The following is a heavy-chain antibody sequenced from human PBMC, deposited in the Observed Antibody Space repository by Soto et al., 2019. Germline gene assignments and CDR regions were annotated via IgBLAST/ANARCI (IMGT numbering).Heavy chain of an antibody. V-gene: IGHV4-30-4*01. J-gene: IGHJ4*02. CDR1: GGSISSGDYY. D-gene: IGHD4-4*01. Sequence: QVQLQESGPGLVKPSQTLSLTCTVSGGSISSGDYYWSWIRQPPGKGLEWIGYIYYSGSTYYNPSLKSXATXSXDTSKNQFSLKLSSVTAADTAVYYCARAPRLHTLDYWGQGTLVTVSS. CDR2: IYYSGST. CDR3: ARAPRLHTLDY.